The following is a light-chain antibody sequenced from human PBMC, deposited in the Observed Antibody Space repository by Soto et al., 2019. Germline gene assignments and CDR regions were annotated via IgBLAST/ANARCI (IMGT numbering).Light chain of an antibody. V-gene: IGKV3-20*01. CDR2: GAS. CDR3: QQYGSSPLT. CDR1: QSVSSSY. Sequence: IVLTQSPGTLSLSQGERATLSCRARQSVSSSYLAWYQQKPGQAPRLLIYGASSRATGIPDRFSGSGSGTDFTLTISRLEPEDFAVYYCQQYGSSPLTFGGGTKVEIK. J-gene: IGKJ4*01.